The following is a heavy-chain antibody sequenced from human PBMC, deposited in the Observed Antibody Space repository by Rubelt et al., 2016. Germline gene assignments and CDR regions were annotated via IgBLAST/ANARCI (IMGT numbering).Heavy chain of an antibody. J-gene: IGHJ4*02. Sequence: QVQLVQSGAEVKKPGASVKVSCKASGYTFTSYGISWVRQAPAQGLEWMGWNSAYNGNTNYAQKLQGRATRTTDTSTRTAYRELGSSGSDDTAVYYCASDPLPVRGVIMTPTHWGQGTLVTVSS. CDR3: ASDPLPVRGVIMTPTH. D-gene: IGHD3-10*01. CDR1: GYTFTSYG. CDR2: NSAYNGNT. V-gene: IGHV1-18*01.